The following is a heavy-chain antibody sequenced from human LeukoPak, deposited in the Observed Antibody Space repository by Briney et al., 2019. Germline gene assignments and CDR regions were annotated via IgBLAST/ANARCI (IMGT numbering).Heavy chain of an antibody. D-gene: IGHD5-18*01. Sequence: GGSLRLSCAASGFTFSNDGMSWVRQAPGKRPEWISYINSRSSDIHYADSVRGRLTIYRDNVKNSLFLQMNSLRAEDTAVYYCATYVDTVRYDAFDVWGQGTMVTVSS. CDR3: ATYVDTVRYDAFDV. CDR1: GFTFSNDG. J-gene: IGHJ3*01. V-gene: IGHV3-48*01. CDR2: INSRSSDI.